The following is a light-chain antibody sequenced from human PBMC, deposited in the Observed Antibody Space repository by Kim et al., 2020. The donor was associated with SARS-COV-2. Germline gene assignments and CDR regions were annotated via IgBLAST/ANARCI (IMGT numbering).Light chain of an antibody. CDR1: SLRRNY. J-gene: IGLJ3*02. V-gene: IGLV3-19*01. CDR2: GKS. Sequence: GQTGKNTCHGDSLRRNYANWYQQMPGQAPLLVTYGKSNRRTGIPVRFSGSSSGDTASLNSTGAQAEDEADYYCNSRDSSGNYLVFGGGTQLTVL. CDR3: NSRDSSGNYLV.